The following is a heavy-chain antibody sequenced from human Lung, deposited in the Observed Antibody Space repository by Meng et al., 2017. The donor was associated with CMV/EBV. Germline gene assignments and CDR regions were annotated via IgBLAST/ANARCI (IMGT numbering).Heavy chain of an antibody. CDR1: GYTFTGYF. CDR3: ARARTVEDIYSSGYHDH. J-gene: IGHJ4*02. V-gene: IGHV1-2*02. Sequence: ASXXVSCKASGYTFTGYFIHWVRQAPGQGLEWMGWINPKSGGTNFAQRFPGRVTMTRDTSMSTVYMELRSLRSDVTAVYYCARARTVEDIYSSGYHDHWGQRTLVTVSS. CDR2: INPKSGGT. D-gene: IGHD3-22*01.